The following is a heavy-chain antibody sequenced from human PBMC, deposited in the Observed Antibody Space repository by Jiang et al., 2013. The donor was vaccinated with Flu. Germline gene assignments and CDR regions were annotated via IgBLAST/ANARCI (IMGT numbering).Heavy chain of an antibody. CDR2: NI. Sequence: NIFYTDSVKGRFTISRDNPKNTLYLQMNSLTAEDSAVYYCARDYWGWDYWGQGTLVTVSS. V-gene: IGHV3-30*07. D-gene: IGHD7-27*01. J-gene: IGHJ4*02. CDR3: ARDYWGWDY.